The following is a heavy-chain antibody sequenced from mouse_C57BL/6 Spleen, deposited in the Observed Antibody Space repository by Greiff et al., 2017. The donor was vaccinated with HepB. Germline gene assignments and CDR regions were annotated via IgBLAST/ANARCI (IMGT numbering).Heavy chain of an antibody. Sequence: LVESGPGLVAPSQSLSITCTVSGFSLTSYGVDWVRQPPGKGLEWLGVIWGGGSTNYNSALMSRLSISTDNSKSQVFLKMNSLQTDDTAMYYCAKHAVNDGYYVGAMDYWGQGTSVTVSS. CDR2: IWGGGST. CDR3: AKHAVNDGYYVGAMDY. V-gene: IGHV2-9*01. CDR1: GFSLTSYG. D-gene: IGHD2-3*01. J-gene: IGHJ4*01.